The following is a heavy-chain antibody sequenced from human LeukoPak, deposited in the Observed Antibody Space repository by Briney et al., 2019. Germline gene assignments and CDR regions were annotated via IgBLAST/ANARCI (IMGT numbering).Heavy chain of an antibody. CDR1: GFSFTSYG. D-gene: IGHD3-10*01. V-gene: IGHV3-30*03. Sequence: GGSLRLSCAASGFSFTSYGMHWVRQAPGKGLEWVALITYDGYYKYYSDSVKGRFTISSDTSKNTLYLQMNSLRAEDTAVYYCVFEGRADAFDIWGQGTMVTVSS. CDR2: ITYDGYYK. CDR3: VFEGRADAFDI. J-gene: IGHJ3*02.